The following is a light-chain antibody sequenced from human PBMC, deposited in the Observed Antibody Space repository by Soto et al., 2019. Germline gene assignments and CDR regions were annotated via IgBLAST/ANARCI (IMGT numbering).Light chain of an antibody. CDR2: DAS. Sequence: PGERAALSCGASESVSSNQLAWYQQKPGLAPRLLIYDASSRASGIPERFSGSGSGTGFSLTISSLEPEDSAVYYCQQYGSSEWPFGQVTTA. CDR1: ESVSSNQ. CDR3: QQYGSSEWP. V-gene: IGKV3D-20*01. J-gene: IGKJ1*01.